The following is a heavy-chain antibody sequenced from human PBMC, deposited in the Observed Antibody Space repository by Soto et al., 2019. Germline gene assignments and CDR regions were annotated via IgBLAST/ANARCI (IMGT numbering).Heavy chain of an antibody. V-gene: IGHV1-18*04. CDR2: ISAYNGNT. CDR3: ARDVSPCRILTGYCYYYYGMDV. J-gene: IGHJ6*02. CDR1: GYTFTSYG. D-gene: IGHD3-9*01. Sequence: GASVKVSCKASGYTFTSYGISWVRQAPGQGLEWMGWISAYNGNTNYAQKLQGRVTMTTDTSTSTAYMELRSLRSDDTAVYYCARDVSPCRILTGYCYYYYGMDVWGQGTTVTVSS.